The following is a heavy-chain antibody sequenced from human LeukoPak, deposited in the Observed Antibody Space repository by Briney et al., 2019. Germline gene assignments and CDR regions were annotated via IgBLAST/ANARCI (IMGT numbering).Heavy chain of an antibody. CDR3: ARVVGAPGYMDV. J-gene: IGHJ6*03. CDR1: GFTFSRYS. Sequence: GGSLRLSCAASGFTFSRYSMKWVRQAPGKGLEWVSSISSSSSYICYADSVKGRFTISRDNAKNSLYLQMNSLRAEDTAVYYCARVVGAPGYMDVWGKGTTVTVSS. V-gene: IGHV3-21*01. D-gene: IGHD1-26*01. CDR2: ISSSSSYI.